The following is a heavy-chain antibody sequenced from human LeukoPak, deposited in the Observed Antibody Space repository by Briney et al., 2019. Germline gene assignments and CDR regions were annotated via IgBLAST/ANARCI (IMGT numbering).Heavy chain of an antibody. CDR1: GYSISSGYY. V-gene: IGHV4-38-2*01. J-gene: IGHJ4*02. CDR3: ASKAAAEVF. CDR2: IYHSGST. Sequence: PSETLSLTCAVSGYSISSGYYWGWIRQPPGKGLEWIGSIYHSGSTYYNPSLKSRVTISVDTSKNQFSLKLCSVTAADTAVYYCASKAAAEVFWGQGTLVTVSS. D-gene: IGHD6-13*01.